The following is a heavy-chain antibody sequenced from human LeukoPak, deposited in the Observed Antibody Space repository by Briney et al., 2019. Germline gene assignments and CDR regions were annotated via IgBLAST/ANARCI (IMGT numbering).Heavy chain of an antibody. CDR1: GGTFSSYA. CDR3: ARDSKGVSVAHRRGAFDI. J-gene: IGHJ3*02. CDR2: IIPIFGTA. D-gene: IGHD3-16*01. Sequence: GASVKVSCKASGGTFSSYAISWVRQAPGQGLEWMGGIIPIFGTANYAQKFQGRVTITADESTSTAYMELSSLRSEDTAVYYCARDSKGVSVAHRRGAFDIWGQGTMVTVSS. V-gene: IGHV1-69*13.